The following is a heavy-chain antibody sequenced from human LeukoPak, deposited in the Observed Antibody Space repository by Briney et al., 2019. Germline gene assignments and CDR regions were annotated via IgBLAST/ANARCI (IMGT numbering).Heavy chain of an antibody. CDR3: ARDIVVVPAAMSFDY. Sequence: SETLSLTCAVYGGSFSGYYWSWIRQPPGKGLEWIGEINHSGSTSYNPSLKSRVTISVDTSKNQFSLKLSSVTAADTAVYYCARDIVVVPAAMSFDYWGQGTLVTVSS. D-gene: IGHD2-2*01. CDR1: GGSFSGYY. J-gene: IGHJ4*02. V-gene: IGHV4-34*01. CDR2: INHSGST.